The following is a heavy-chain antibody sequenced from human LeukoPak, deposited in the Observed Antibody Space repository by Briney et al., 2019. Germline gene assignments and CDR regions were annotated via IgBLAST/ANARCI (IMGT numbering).Heavy chain of an antibody. Sequence: VASVKVSCKVSGYRLTELSRHWVRQAPGKGLEWLGGFDLVHGDTIYAQKFQGRVTMTEDTSTDTSYMELSSLGSEDTAVYFCTAGRAYSLLDFWGQGTLVIVSS. V-gene: IGHV1-24*01. CDR1: GYRLTELS. J-gene: IGHJ4*02. CDR2: FDLVHGDT. D-gene: IGHD5-18*01. CDR3: TAGRAYSLLDF.